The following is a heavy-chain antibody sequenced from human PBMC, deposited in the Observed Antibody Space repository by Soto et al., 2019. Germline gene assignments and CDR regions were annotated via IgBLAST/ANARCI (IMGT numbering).Heavy chain of an antibody. Sequence: SETLSLTCAISGDSLGNFYWSWIRQPAGKGLESLGRLSASGRTNYSPSLQSRVTMSLDRSKNRFSLRLTSVSAADTAVYLCARGMGRYFDIWGRGTLVTVS. CDR1: GDSLGNFY. CDR2: LSASGRT. D-gene: IGHD2-8*01. CDR3: ARGMGRYFDI. J-gene: IGHJ2*01. V-gene: IGHV4-4*07.